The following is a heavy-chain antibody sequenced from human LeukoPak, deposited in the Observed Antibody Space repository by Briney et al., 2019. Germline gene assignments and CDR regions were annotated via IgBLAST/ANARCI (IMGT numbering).Heavy chain of an antibody. CDR1: GFTFSTYA. CDR3: AKEVCANGVCYSYFDY. V-gene: IGHV3-30*18. Sequence: GGSLRLSCAASGFTFSTYAMHWVRQAPGKGLEWVAVISNDATKKYYADSVKGRFTISRDNSKNTVYLQMNSLRAEDTAVYYCAKEVCANGVCYSYFDYWGQGTLVTVSS. CDR2: ISNDATKK. D-gene: IGHD2-8*01. J-gene: IGHJ4*02.